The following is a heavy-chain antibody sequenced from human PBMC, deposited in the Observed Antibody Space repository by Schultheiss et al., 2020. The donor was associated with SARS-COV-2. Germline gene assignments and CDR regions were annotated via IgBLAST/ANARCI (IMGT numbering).Heavy chain of an antibody. D-gene: IGHD6-13*01. V-gene: IGHV4-30-4*08. CDR1: GGSISSGDYY. Sequence: SETLSLTCTVSGGSISSGDYYWSWIRQPPGKGLEWIGYIYYSGSTYYNPSLKSRVTISVDTSKNQFSLKLSSVTAADTAVYYCARSKQQLVSSYDYWGQGTLVTVSS. CDR3: ARSKQQLVSSYDY. CDR2: IYYSGST. J-gene: IGHJ4*02.